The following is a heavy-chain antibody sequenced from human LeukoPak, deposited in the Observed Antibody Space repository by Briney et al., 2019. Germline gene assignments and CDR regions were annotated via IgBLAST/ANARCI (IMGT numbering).Heavy chain of an antibody. CDR3: ASHSITSAGINWFDP. J-gene: IGHJ5*02. Sequence: SETLSLTCTVSDGSISSDDYYWSWIRQPPGKGLEWIGYIHYSGSTYYNPSLKSRVTISVDTSKNQFSLKLSSVTAADTAVYYCASHSITSAGINWFDPWGRGTLVTVSS. V-gene: IGHV4-30-4*01. D-gene: IGHD6-13*01. CDR1: DGSISSDDYY. CDR2: IHYSGST.